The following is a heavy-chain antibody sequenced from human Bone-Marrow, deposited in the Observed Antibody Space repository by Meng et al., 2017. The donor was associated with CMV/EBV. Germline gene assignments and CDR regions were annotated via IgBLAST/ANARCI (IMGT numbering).Heavy chain of an antibody. CDR1: GGSFSGYY. CDR2: INHSGST. D-gene: IGHD4-23*01. Sequence: SQTLSLPCAVYGGSFSGYYWSWIRQPPGKGLAWIGEINHSGSTNYNPSLKSRVTISVDTSKNQFSLKLSSVTAADNAVYYCARGRRFGGNGAFDIWGQGTMVTVSS. V-gene: IGHV4-34*01. CDR3: ARGRRFGGNGAFDI. J-gene: IGHJ3*02.